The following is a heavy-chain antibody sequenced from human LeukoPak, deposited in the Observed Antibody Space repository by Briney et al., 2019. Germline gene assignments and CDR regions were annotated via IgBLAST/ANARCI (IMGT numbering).Heavy chain of an antibody. J-gene: IGHJ4*02. D-gene: IGHD3-22*01. CDR1: GITVSSNY. CDR2: IYSGGST. CDR3: AKDVRGYDSSGYYHY. V-gene: IGHV3-53*05. Sequence: GGSLRLSCAASGITVSSNYMSGVRQAPGKGLEWVSVIYSGGSTYYADSVKGRFTISRDNSKNTLYLQMKSLRAEDTAVYYCAKDVRGYDSSGYYHYWGQGTLVTVSS.